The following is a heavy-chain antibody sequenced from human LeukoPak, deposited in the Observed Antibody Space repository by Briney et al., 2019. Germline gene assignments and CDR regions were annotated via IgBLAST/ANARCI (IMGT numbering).Heavy chain of an antibody. CDR3: ARFVAPNIVVVPAATYYYFDY. J-gene: IGHJ4*02. CDR2: IYYSGST. D-gene: IGHD2-2*01. V-gene: IGHV4-59*01. Sequence: SETLSLTCTVSGGSISSYYWSWLRQPPGKGLEWIGYIYYSGSTNYNPSLKRRVTISVDTSKNQFSLKLSSVTAADTAVYYCARFVAPNIVVVPAATYYYFDYWGQGTLVTVSS. CDR1: GGSISSYY.